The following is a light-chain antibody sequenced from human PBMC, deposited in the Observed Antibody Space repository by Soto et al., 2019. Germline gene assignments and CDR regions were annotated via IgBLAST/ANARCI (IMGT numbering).Light chain of an antibody. V-gene: IGKV1-5*01. CDR3: QQYNSYST. CDR2: DAS. CDR1: QSISTW. Sequence: DIQMTQSPSTLSASVGDRVTITCRASQSISTWLAWYQQKPGKAPKLLIYDASSLESGVPSRFSGSGSGTDFPLTISSLQPEDSASYYCQQYNSYSTFGQGTKVDIK. J-gene: IGKJ1*01.